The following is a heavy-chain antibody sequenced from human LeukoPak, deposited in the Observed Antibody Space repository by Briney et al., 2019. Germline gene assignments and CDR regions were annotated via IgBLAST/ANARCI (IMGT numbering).Heavy chain of an antibody. CDR1: GGSISSSSYY. V-gene: IGHV4-39*07. D-gene: IGHD3-16*02. J-gene: IGHJ4*02. CDR3: ARVSPMITFGGVIVN. CDR2: IYYSGST. Sequence: SETLSLTCTVSGGSISSSSYYWGWIRQPPGKGLEWIGSIYYSGSTYYNPSLKSRVTISVDTSKNQFSLKLSSVTAADTAVYYCARVSPMITFGGVIVNWGQGTLVTVSS.